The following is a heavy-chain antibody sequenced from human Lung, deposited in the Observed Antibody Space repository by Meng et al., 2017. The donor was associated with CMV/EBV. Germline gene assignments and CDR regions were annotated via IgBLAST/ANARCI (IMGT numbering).Heavy chain of an antibody. D-gene: IGHD4-23*01. CDR3: ARDHPDYGGNAGY. Sequence: ASGSTFTGYYMHWVRQAPGQGLEWMGWINPNSGGTNYAQKFQGRVTMTRDTSISTAYMELSRLRSDDTAVYYCARDHPDYGGNAGYWGQGTLVTVSS. J-gene: IGHJ4*02. V-gene: IGHV1-2*02. CDR2: INPNSGGT. CDR1: GSTFTGYY.